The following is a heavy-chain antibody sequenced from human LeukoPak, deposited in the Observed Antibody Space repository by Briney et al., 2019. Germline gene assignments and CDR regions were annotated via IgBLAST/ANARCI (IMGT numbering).Heavy chain of an antibody. J-gene: IGHJ4*02. V-gene: IGHV5-51*01. CDR2: IYPSDSDT. D-gene: IGHD3-3*01. CDR1: GYSFTSNW. Sequence: GESLKISCNGSGYSFTSNWIGWVRQMPGKGLAWMGIIYPSDSDTRYSPSFQGQVTISADKSINTAYLQWSSLKASDTAMYYCARHKRSLPYDFWGQGTLVTVSS. CDR3: ARHKRSLPYDF.